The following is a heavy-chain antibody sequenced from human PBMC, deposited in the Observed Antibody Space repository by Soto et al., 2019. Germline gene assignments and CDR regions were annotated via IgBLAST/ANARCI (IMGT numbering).Heavy chain of an antibody. D-gene: IGHD4-17*01. CDR3: ARVSGYGAGPNVDTAHYYYYYMDV. CDR1: GYTFTSYG. V-gene: IGHV1-18*01. Sequence: ASVKVSCKASGYTFTSYGISWVRQAPGQGLEWMGWISAYNGNTNYAQKLQGRVTMTTDTSTSTAYMELRSLRSDDTAVYYWARVSGYGAGPNVDTAHYYYYYMDVWGKGTTVTVSS. J-gene: IGHJ6*03. CDR2: ISAYNGNT.